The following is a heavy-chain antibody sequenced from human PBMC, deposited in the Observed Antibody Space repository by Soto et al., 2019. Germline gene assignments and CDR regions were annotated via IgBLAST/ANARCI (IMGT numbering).Heavy chain of an antibody. CDR3: AKEGRHYFDPNRPDSDAFDL. V-gene: IGHV3-30*18. D-gene: IGHD3-22*01. Sequence: QVQLVESGGGVVQPGRSLRVSCEASGFTFRSYGMHWVRQAPGKGLEWVADISFDGGEKYYAASVRGRFTISRDNSRDTLYLEMNSLRTEDTAVYYCAKEGRHYFDPNRPDSDAFDLWGQGTLVTVSS. CDR1: GFTFRSYG. CDR2: ISFDGGEK. J-gene: IGHJ3*01.